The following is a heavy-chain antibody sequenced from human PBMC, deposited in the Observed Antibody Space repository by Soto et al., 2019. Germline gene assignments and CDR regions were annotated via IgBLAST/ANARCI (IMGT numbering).Heavy chain of an antibody. D-gene: IGHD3-22*01. V-gene: IGHV4-30-2*01. CDR1: GGSISSGGYS. CDR3: ARVNYYDSSGYLDY. Sequence: PSETLSLTCAVSGGSISSGGYSWSWIRQPPGKGLEWIGYIYHSGSTYYNPSLKSRVTISVDRSKSQFSLKLSSVTAADTAVYYCARVNYYDSSGYLDYWGQGTLVTVSS. J-gene: IGHJ4*02. CDR2: IYHSGST.